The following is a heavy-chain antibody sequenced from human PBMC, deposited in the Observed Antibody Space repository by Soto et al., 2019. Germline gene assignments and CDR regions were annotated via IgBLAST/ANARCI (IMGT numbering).Heavy chain of an antibody. J-gene: IGHJ5*02. V-gene: IGHV3-23*01. Sequence: EVQLLESGGGLEQPGGSLRLSCAASGFTFSSYSMSWVRQAPWKGLEWVSAISGSGGSTYYADSAKGRFSISRDNSKNTLYLQMNSLRAEDTAVYYCAKHLGDTSSGFFRWLDPWGQGTLVTVSS. CDR3: AKHLGDTSSGFFRWLDP. CDR1: GFTFSSYS. CDR2: ISGSGGST. D-gene: IGHD5-18*01.